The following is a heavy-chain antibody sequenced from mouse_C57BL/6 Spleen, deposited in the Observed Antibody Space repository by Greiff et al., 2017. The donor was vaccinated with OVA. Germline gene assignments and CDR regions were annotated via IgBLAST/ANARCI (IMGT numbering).Heavy chain of an antibody. J-gene: IGHJ4*01. CDR1: GFTFTDYY. CDR3: ASSTGAMDY. V-gene: IGHV7-3*01. CDR2: IRNKANGYTT. Sequence: EVKLVESGGGLVQPGGSLSLSCAASGFTFTDYYMSWVRQPPGKALEWLGFIRNKANGYTTEYSASVKGRFTISRDNSQSILYLQMNALRAEDSATYYCASSTGAMDYWGQGTSVTVSS.